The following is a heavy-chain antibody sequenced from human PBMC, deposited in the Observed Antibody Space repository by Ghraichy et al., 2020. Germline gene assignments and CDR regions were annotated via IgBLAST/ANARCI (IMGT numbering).Heavy chain of an antibody. CDR2: INHSGST. D-gene: IGHD3-22*01. CDR1: GGSFSGYY. Sequence: SETLSLTCAVYGGSFSGYYWSWIRQPPGKGLEWIGEINHSGSTNYNQSLKSRVTISVDTSKNQFSLKLSPVTAADTAVYYCSREGITMSASAKETYDAFDIWGQGTMVTVSS. V-gene: IGHV4-34*01. J-gene: IGHJ3*02. CDR3: SREGITMSASAKETYDAFDI.